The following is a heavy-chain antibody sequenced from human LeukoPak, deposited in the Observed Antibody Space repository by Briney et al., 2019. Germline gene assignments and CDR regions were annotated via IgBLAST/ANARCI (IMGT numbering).Heavy chain of an antibody. CDR1: GFTFSSYG. Sequence: GGSLRLSCAASGFTFSSYGMHWVRQAPGKGLEWVAVISFDATNKYYADSAKGRFTISRDNARNVLYLQMNSLRAEDTAVYYCARGLLAAAGIDYWGQGALVTVSS. D-gene: IGHD6-13*01. J-gene: IGHJ4*02. CDR3: ARGLLAAAGIDY. V-gene: IGHV3-30*03. CDR2: ISFDATNK.